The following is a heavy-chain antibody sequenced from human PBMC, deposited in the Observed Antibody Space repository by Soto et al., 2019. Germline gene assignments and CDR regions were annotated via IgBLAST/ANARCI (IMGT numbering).Heavy chain of an antibody. V-gene: IGHV4-4*07. J-gene: IGHJ3*02. CDR2: IYTSGST. CDR1: GGSISSYY. CDR3: ARDRITLANDAFDI. Sequence: SSETLSLTXTVSGGSISSYYWSWIRQPAGKGLEWIGRIYTSGSTNYNPSLKSRVTMSVDTSKNQFSLNLSSVTAAADTAVYYCARDRITLANDAFDIWGQGTMVTVSS. D-gene: IGHD3-10*01.